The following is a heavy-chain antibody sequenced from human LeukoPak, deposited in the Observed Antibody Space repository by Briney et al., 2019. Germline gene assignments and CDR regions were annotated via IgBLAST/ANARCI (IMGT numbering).Heavy chain of an antibody. CDR2: ITYDGSNK. V-gene: IGHV3-30-3*01. D-gene: IGHD2-2*01. Sequence: GGSLRLSCAASGFTFSTYTMHWVRQAPGKGLEWVALITYDGSNKYYADSVKGRFTISRDNSKNTLYLQMSSLRTEDTAVYYCARYTLYHGAFDIWGQGTMVTVSS. CDR1: GFTFSTYT. CDR3: ARYTLYHGAFDI. J-gene: IGHJ3*02.